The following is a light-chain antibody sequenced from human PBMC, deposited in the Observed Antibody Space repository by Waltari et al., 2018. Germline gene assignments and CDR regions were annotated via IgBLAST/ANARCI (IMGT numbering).Light chain of an antibody. Sequence: ETVMTQYPATLFVSPGGRATLSCSASQSVSINLTWYKHKPGKAPRLLNSHASTRCNGIPARFSGSRSVPEFNLIISSLQSDDCAIYHCHQYNNWPPWTFGQGTKVEIK. V-gene: IGKV3-15*01. J-gene: IGKJ1*01. CDR3: HQYNNWPPWT. CDR2: HAS. CDR1: QSVSIN.